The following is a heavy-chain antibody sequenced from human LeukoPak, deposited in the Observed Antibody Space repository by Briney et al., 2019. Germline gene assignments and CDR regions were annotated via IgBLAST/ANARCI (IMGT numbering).Heavy chain of an antibody. V-gene: IGHV1-69*13. CDR2: IIPIFGTA. CDR1: GGTFSSYA. D-gene: IGHD2-8*01. CDR3: ARGGLGYCTNGVCYNQFDY. J-gene: IGHJ4*02. Sequence: SVTVSCTASGGTFSSYAISWVRQAPGQGLEWMGGIIPIFGTANYAQKFQGRVTVTADESTSTAYMELSSLRSEDTAVYYCARGGLGYCTNGVCYNQFDYWGQGTLVTVSS.